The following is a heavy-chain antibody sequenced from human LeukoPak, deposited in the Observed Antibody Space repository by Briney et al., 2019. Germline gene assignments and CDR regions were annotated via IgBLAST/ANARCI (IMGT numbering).Heavy chain of an antibody. CDR1: GGSISSGGYS. Sequence: PSETLSLTCVVSGGSISSGGYSWSWIRQPPGKGLEWIGYIYHSGSTYYNPSLKSRVTISVDGSKNQFSLKLRSVTAADTAVYYCARYNRDTGGYGMDVWGQGTTVIVSS. CDR3: ARYNRDTGGYGMDV. V-gene: IGHV4-30-2*01. CDR2: IYHSGST. J-gene: IGHJ6*02. D-gene: IGHD5-18*01.